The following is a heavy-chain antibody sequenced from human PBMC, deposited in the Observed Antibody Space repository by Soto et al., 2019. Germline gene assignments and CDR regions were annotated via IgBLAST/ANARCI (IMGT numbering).Heavy chain of an antibody. D-gene: IGHD2-2*01. Sequence: QITLKESGPTRVKPTQTLTLTCVLSGFSLSTSGVGVGWIRQPPGKALECLALIYWDDDKRYSPSLKSRLTTPNDPSKNQVTLTMTTLDPADTATYYCAHRASLPGNRNGGCFDTWGPGTLGTVSS. J-gene: IGHJ5*02. CDR2: IYWDDDK. CDR3: AHRASLPGNRNGGCFDT. CDR1: GFSLSTSGVG. V-gene: IGHV2-5*02.